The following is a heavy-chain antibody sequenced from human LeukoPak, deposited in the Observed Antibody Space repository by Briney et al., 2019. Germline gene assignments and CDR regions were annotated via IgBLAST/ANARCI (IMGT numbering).Heavy chain of an antibody. CDR3: ARDHRVLPKPLYGMDV. CDR1: GFTFSSYE. Sequence: PGGSLRLSCAASGFTFSSYEMNWVRQAPGKGLEWVSYISSSGSTIYYADSVKGRFTISRDNAKNSLYLQMNSLRAEDTAVYYCARDHRVLPKPLYGMDVWGQGTTVTVSS. J-gene: IGHJ6*02. D-gene: IGHD3-10*01. CDR2: ISSSGSTI. V-gene: IGHV3-48*03.